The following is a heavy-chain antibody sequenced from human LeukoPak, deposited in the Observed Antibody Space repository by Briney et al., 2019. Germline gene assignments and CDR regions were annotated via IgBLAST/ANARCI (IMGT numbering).Heavy chain of an antibody. CDR2: INHSGST. CDR1: GGSFSGYY. Sequence: KASETLSLTCAVYGGSFSGYYWSWIRQPPGKGLEWIGEINHSGSTNCNPSLKSRVTISGDTSKNQFSLKLSSVTAADTAVYYCARSPDSDRLDYWGQGTLVTVSS. V-gene: IGHV4-34*01. CDR3: ARSPDSDRLDY. J-gene: IGHJ4*02. D-gene: IGHD3-22*01.